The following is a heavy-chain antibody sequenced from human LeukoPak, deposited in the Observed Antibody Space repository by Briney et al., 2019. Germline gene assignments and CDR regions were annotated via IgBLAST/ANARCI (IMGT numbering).Heavy chain of an antibody. CDR3: ARWGSSGHD. J-gene: IGHJ4*02. D-gene: IGHD6-19*01. CDR1: GYTYTSYD. CDR2: MNPNSGNT. V-gene: IGHV1-8*01. Sequence: ASVQDSCKATGYTYTSYDINWVRPATAQELEWMGRMNPNSGNTGFAQKFQGSVTMTRNTSISTAYMELSSLKSEDTAVYSCARWGSSGHDWGQGTLVTVSS.